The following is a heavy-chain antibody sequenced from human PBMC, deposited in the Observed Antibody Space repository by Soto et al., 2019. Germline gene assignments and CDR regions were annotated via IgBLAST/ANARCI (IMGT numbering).Heavy chain of an antibody. CDR1: RYTLPRCY. CDR2: INPNSGAT. CDR3: ANLPPTPDWFDP. D-gene: IGHD2-15*01. V-gene: IGHV1-2*06. J-gene: IGHJ5*02. Sequence: GASVPVSCKASRYTLPRCYIHWRSHAPGQGLEWMGRINPNSGATNYARKFQDRVTMTRDTSINTAYMELSSLRSDDTALYYCANLPPTPDWFDPWGQGTLVTVSS.